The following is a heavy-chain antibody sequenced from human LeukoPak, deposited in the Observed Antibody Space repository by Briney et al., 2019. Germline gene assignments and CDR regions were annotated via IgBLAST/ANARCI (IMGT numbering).Heavy chain of an antibody. CDR2: IKGDGSEK. CDR3: AREILIAARPPHFDY. D-gene: IGHD6-6*01. V-gene: IGHV3-7*01. CDR1: GFTFSNFW. Sequence: PGGSLRLSCAASGFTFSNFWMTWVRQAPGKGLDWVANIKGDGSEKYYVDSVKGRFTISRDNAKNSLYLQMNSLRAEDTAVYYCAREILIAARPPHFDYWGQGTLVTVSS. J-gene: IGHJ4*02.